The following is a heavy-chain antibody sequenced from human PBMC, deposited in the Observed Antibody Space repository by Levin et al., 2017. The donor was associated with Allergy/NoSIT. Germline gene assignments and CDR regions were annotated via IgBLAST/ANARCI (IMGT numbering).Heavy chain of an antibody. J-gene: IGHJ4*02. D-gene: IGHD3-22*01. CDR3: IRGSGYLDY. CDR1: GFTFPNAW. CDR2: IKSKTDGGTT. Sequence: LSLTCAASGFTFPNAWMTWVRQAPGKGLEWVGLIKSKTDGGTTDYAAPVKGRFTMSRDDSKNTLYLQMDSLKTEDTAVYYCIRGSGYLDYWGQGTLVTVSS. V-gene: IGHV3-15*01.